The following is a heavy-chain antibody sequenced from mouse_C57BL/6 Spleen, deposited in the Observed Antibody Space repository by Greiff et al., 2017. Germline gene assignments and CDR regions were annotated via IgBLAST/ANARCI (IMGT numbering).Heavy chain of an antibody. CDR1: GYTFTSYW. Sequence: QVQLQQPGAELVRPGTSVKLSCKASGYTFTSYWMPWVKQRPGQGLEWIGVIDPSDSYTNYNQKFKGKATLTVDTSSSTAYMQLSSLTSEDSAVYYCARSNYDYDGGADYWGQGTTLTVSS. J-gene: IGHJ2*01. CDR2: IDPSDSYT. V-gene: IGHV1-59*01. D-gene: IGHD2-4*01. CDR3: ARSNYDYDGGADY.